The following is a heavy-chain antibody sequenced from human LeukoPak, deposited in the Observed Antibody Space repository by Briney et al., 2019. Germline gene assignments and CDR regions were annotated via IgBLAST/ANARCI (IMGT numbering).Heavy chain of an antibody. Sequence: SETLSLTCTVSGGSISSYYWSWIRQPAGKGLEWIGRIYTSGSTNYNPSLKSRVTMSVDTSKNQFSLKLSSVTAADTAVYSCARDLIVSFAYYYYMDVWGKGTTVTVSS. V-gene: IGHV4-4*07. CDR3: ARDLIVSFAYYYYMDV. J-gene: IGHJ6*03. D-gene: IGHD3-22*01. CDR1: GGSISSYY. CDR2: IYTSGST.